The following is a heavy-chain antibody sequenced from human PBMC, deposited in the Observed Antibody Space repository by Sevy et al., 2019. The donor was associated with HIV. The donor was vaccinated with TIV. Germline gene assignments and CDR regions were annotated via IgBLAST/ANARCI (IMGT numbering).Heavy chain of an antibody. CDR2: IYYSGST. D-gene: IGHD6-13*01. CDR3: ARAAARPPYYYYGMDV. J-gene: IGHJ6*02. CDR1: GGSVSSGSYY. Sequence: SETLSLTCTVSGGSVSSGSYYWSWIRQRPGKGLEWNEYIYYSGSTNYNPSLKSRVTISVDTSKNQFSLKLSSVTAADTAVYYCARAAARPPYYYYGMDVWGQGTTVTVSS. V-gene: IGHV4-61*01.